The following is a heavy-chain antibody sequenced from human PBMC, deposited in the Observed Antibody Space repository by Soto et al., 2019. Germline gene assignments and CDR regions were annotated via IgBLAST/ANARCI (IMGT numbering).Heavy chain of an antibody. CDR3: ARSHTDIVVVPTLH. CDR2: IYYSGST. V-gene: IGHV4-39*01. D-gene: IGHD2-2*01. Sequence: SETLSLTCTVSGGSISSSSYYWGWIRQPPGKGLEWIGSIYYSGSTYYNPSLKSRVTISVDTSKNQISLKLSSVTAADTAVYYCARSHTDIVVVPTLHWGQGTLVTVSS. J-gene: IGHJ4*02. CDR1: GGSISSSSYY.